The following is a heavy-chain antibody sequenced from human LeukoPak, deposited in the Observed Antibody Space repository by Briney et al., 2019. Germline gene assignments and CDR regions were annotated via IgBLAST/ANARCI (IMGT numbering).Heavy chain of an antibody. CDR1: GGSISSGGYS. V-gene: IGHV4-31*03. J-gene: IGHJ4*02. Sequence: PSETLSLTCTVSGGSISSGGYSWSWIRQHPGKGLEWIGYIYYSGSTYYNPSLKSRVTISVDTSKNQFSLKLSSVTAADTAVYYCAREGPYDFWSGYYLTKERGLYFDYWGQGTLVTVSS. D-gene: IGHD3-3*01. CDR2: IYYSGST. CDR3: AREGPYDFWSGYYLTKERGLYFDY.